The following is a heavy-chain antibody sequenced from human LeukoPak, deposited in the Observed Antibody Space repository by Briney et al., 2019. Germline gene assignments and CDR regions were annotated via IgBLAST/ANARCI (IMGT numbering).Heavy chain of an antibody. CDR2: ISSSSSTI. Sequence: GGSLRLSCAASGFTFSSYSMNWVRQAPGKGLEWVSYISSSSSTIYYADSVKGRFTISRDNAKNSLYLQMNSLRAEDTAVYYCARDRWQQPAWGYFDYWGQGTLVTVSS. J-gene: IGHJ4*02. CDR3: ARDRWQQPAWGYFDY. V-gene: IGHV3-48*01. D-gene: IGHD6-13*01. CDR1: GFTFSSYS.